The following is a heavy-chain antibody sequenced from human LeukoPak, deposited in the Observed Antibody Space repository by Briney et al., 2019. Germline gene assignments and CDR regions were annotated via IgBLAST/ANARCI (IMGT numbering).Heavy chain of an antibody. CDR2: IRSKTSGGKT. D-gene: IGHD1-26*01. CDR3: ARGDGSGSY. V-gene: IGHV3-49*04. CDR1: VFTSGDYA. J-gene: IGHJ4*02. Sequence: GGALRVSCIASVFTSGDYAMSGVRQAPGKGVDWVGFIRSKTSGGKTAYAASVKGRFTILRDDSKSIAYLQINSLRTEDAAVYYCARGDGSGSYWGQGTLVSVCS.